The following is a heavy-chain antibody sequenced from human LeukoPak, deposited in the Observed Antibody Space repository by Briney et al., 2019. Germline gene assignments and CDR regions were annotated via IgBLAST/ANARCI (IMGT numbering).Heavy chain of an antibody. D-gene: IGHD6-6*01. CDR3: AREGYSSSSLYYYYMDV. J-gene: IGHJ6*03. V-gene: IGHV3-21*01. Sequence: GGSLRLSCAASGFTFSSYSMNWVRQAPGKGLEWVSSISSSSSYIYYADSVKGRFTISRDNAKNSPYLQMNSLRAEDTAVYYCAREGYSSSSLYYYYMDVWGKGTTVTVSS. CDR1: GFTFSSYS. CDR2: ISSSSSYI.